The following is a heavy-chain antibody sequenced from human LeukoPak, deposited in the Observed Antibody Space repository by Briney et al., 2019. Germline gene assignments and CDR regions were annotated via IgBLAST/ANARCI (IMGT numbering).Heavy chain of an antibody. V-gene: IGHV1-2*02. J-gene: IGHJ4*02. D-gene: IGHD4-23*01. Sequence: APVKVSCKASGYTFTGYYMHWVRQAPGQGLEWMGWINPNSGGTNYAQKFQGRVTMTRDTSISTAYMELSRLRSDDTAVYYCAVDYGGNSLQFDYWGQGTLVTVSS. CDR3: AVDYGGNSLQFDY. CDR1: GYTFTGYY. CDR2: INPNSGGT.